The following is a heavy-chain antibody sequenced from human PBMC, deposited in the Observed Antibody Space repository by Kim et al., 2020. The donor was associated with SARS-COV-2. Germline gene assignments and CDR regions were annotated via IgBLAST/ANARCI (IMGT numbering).Heavy chain of an antibody. CDR2: IIPIFGTA. CDR3: ARERRLYYYDSSGSTAVDY. CDR1: GGTFSSYA. D-gene: IGHD3-22*01. V-gene: IGHV1-69*13. Sequence: SVKVSCKASGGTFSSYAISWVRQAPGQGLEWMGGIIPIFGTANYAQKFQGRVTITADESTSTAYMELSSLRSEDTAVYYCARERRLYYYDSSGSTAVDYWGQGTLVTVSS. J-gene: IGHJ4*02.